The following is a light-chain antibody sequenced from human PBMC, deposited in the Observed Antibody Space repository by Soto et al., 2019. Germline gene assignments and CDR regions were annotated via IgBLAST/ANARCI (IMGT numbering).Light chain of an antibody. V-gene: IGLV2-11*01. Sequence: QSALTQPRSVSGSPGQSVTISCTGTSSDVGGYNYVSWYQQHPGKSPKLMIDDVSKRPSGVPDRFSGSKSGNTASLTISGLQAEDEADYYCCSYAGSYTYVFGTGTTLTVL. CDR3: CSYAGSYTYV. CDR1: SSDVGGYNY. J-gene: IGLJ1*01. CDR2: DVS.